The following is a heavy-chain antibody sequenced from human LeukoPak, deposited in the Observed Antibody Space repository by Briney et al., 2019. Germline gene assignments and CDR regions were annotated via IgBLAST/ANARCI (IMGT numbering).Heavy chain of an antibody. Sequence: GGSLRLSCAASGFTYSSYAMSWVRQAPGKGLEWVSAISVSGGSTYYADSVKGRFTISRDNSKNTLYLQMNSLRAEDTAVYYCAKGGDRGHYYYMDVWGKGTTVTISS. CDR3: AKGGDRGHYYYMDV. CDR1: GFTYSSYA. CDR2: ISVSGGST. D-gene: IGHD3-10*01. J-gene: IGHJ6*03. V-gene: IGHV3-23*01.